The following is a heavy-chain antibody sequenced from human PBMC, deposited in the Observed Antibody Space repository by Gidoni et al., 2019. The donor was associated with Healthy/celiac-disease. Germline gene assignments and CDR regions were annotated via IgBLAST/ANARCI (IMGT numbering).Heavy chain of an antibody. Sequence: QVQLVQSGAEVKKPRASVKVSCKASGYTCTGYYMHWVRQAPGQGLEWMGWINPNSGGTNYAQKFQGWVTMTRDTSISTAYMELSRLRSDDTAVYYCARDSSSWYGYYYGMDVWGQGTTVTVSS. J-gene: IGHJ6*02. D-gene: IGHD6-13*01. CDR1: GYTCTGYY. CDR3: ARDSSSWYGYYYGMDV. CDR2: INPNSGGT. V-gene: IGHV1-2*04.